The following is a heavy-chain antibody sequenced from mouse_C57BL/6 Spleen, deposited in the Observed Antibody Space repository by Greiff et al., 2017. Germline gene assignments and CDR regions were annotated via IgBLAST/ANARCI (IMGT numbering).Heavy chain of an antibody. D-gene: IGHD2-1*01. J-gene: IGHJ2*01. V-gene: IGHV5-4*01. Sequence: EVKLVESGGGLVKPGGSLKLSCAASGFTFSSYAMSWVRQTPEKRLEWVATISDGGSYTYYPDNVKGRFTISSDNAKNNLYLQMSHLKSEDTAMYYCARDIYYGNYVGYFDYWGQGTTLTVSS. CDR3: ARDIYYGNYVGYFDY. CDR1: GFTFSSYA. CDR2: ISDGGSYT.